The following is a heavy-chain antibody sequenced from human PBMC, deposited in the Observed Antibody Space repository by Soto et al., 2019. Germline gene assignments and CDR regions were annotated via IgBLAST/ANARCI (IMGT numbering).Heavy chain of an antibody. V-gene: IGHV3-53*01. CDR1: GFTVSSNY. D-gene: IGHD3-22*01. CDR3: ARVAPVDYDSSGYYNAGFLPFDY. Sequence: GALRLSCAASGFTVSSNYMSWVRQAPGKGLEWVSVIYSGGSTYYADSVKGRFTISRDNSKNTLYLQMNSLRAEDTAVYYCARVAPVDYDSSGYYNAGFLPFDYWGQGTLVTVSS. CDR2: IYSGGST. J-gene: IGHJ4*02.